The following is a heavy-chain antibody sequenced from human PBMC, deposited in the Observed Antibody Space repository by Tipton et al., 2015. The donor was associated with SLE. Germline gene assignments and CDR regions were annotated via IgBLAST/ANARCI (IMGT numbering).Heavy chain of an antibody. Sequence: TLSLTCSVSGVSISSTSYYWGWIRQSPGKGLAWIGSFFSDGSTYYNPSLKGRVSMAVDPSKNEFSLTLTSVTAADTAVYYCARLTVTPHWYFDLWGRGTPVTVSS. CDR3: ARLTVTPHWYFDL. V-gene: IGHV4-39*07. CDR2: FFSDGST. J-gene: IGHJ2*01. CDR1: GVSISSTSYY. D-gene: IGHD2-21*02.